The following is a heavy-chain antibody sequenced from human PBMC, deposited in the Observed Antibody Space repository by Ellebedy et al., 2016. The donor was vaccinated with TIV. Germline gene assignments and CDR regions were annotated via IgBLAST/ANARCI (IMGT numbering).Heavy chain of an antibody. CDR2: INPLGSQK. CDR1: GPIFSHNW. V-gene: IGHV3-7*03. Sequence: GESLKISCVDSGPIFSHNWMSWVRQAPGKGLEWVAKINPLGSQKSYVDSVKGRCTISRDISRNTLYLQMNSLRAEDTAVYYCAKDRALGYCTGGSCNTKWGPGTLVTVSS. D-gene: IGHD2-15*01. J-gene: IGHJ4*02. CDR3: AKDRALGYCTGGSCNTK.